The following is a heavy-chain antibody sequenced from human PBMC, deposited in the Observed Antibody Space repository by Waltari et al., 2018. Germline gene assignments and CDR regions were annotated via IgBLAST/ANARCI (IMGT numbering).Heavy chain of an antibody. J-gene: IGHJ5*02. V-gene: IGHV4-34*01. CDR1: GGSFSGYY. CDR3: ARGPGWGIVGFDP. D-gene: IGHD3-22*01. Sequence: QVQLQQWGAGLLKPSETLSLTCAVYGGSFSGYYWSWIRQPPGKGLEWIGEINHSGSTNYNPSLKSRVTISVDTSKNQFSLKLSSVTAADTAVYYCARGPGWGIVGFDPWGQGTLVTVSS. CDR2: INHSGST.